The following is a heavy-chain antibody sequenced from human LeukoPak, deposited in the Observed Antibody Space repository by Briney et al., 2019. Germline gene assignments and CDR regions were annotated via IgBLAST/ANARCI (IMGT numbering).Heavy chain of an antibody. CDR1: GFSFPSHS. Sequence: GGSLRLSCAASGFSFPSHSFRWVRQSPGKGLEWVAYIGTSSSTIYQAKSVKGRFSISRDNAKNSLFLQMDSLRVEDTAVYYCARDRGTFGVVDSWGQGTLVAVSS. CDR2: IGTSSSTI. J-gene: IGHJ4*02. V-gene: IGHV3-48*04. CDR3: ARDRGTFGVVDS. D-gene: IGHD3-3*01.